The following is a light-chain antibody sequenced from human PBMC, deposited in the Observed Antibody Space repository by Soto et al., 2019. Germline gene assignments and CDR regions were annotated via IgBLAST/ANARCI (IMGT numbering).Light chain of an antibody. CDR2: DAS. Sequence: DIQMTQSPSTLSASVGDRVTITCRASQSISSWLAWYQQKPGKAPKLLIYDASSVERGVPSRFSGSGSGKEFPLTISSLQPENFATYYCKQYNSYSEWTFGQGTKVEIK. CDR3: KQYNSYSEWT. CDR1: QSISSW. J-gene: IGKJ1*01. V-gene: IGKV1-5*01.